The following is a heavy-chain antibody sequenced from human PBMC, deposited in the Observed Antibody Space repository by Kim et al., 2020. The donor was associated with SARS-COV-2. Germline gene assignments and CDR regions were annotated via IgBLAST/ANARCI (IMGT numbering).Heavy chain of an antibody. CDR2: TYPGDSET. V-gene: IGHV5-51*01. CDR3: AGYLGMDDAFDI. Sequence: GESLKISCKGSGYSFNSYWIGWVRQMPGKGLEWMGITYPGDSETRYSPSFQGQVTISADKSISTAYLHWSSLKASDTAMYYCAGYLGMDDAFDIWGEGTMVTVSS. D-gene: IGHD7-27*01. J-gene: IGHJ3*02. CDR1: GYSFNSYW.